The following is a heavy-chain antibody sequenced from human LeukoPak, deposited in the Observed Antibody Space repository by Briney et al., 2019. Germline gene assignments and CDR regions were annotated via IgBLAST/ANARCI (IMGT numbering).Heavy chain of an antibody. D-gene: IGHD3-22*01. CDR1: GGSISSSSYY. J-gene: IGHJ6*03. Sequence: SETLSLTCTVSGGSISSSSYYWGWIRQPPGKGLEWIGSIYYSGSTYYNPSLKSRVTISVDTSMNQFSLKLSSVTAADTAVYYCARRDSSEYYYYYMDVWGKGTTVTVSS. V-gene: IGHV4-39*01. CDR2: IYYSGST. CDR3: ARRDSSEYYYYYMDV.